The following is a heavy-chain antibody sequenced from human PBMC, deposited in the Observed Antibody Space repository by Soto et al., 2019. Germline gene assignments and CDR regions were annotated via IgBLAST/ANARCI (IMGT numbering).Heavy chain of an antibody. J-gene: IGHJ4*02. V-gene: IGHV3-23*01. D-gene: IGHD2-2*01. Sequence: GALRLSCAASGFTFSSYAMSWVRQAPGKGLEWVSAISGSGGSTYYADSVKGRFTISRDNSKNTLYLQMNSLRAEDTAVYYCAKDLCSSTSCYFYYWGQGTLVTVSS. CDR1: GFTFSSYA. CDR3: AKDLCSSTSCYFYY. CDR2: ISGSGGST.